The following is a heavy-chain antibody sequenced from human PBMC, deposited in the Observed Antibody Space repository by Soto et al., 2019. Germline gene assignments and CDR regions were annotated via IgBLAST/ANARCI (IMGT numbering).Heavy chain of an antibody. CDR3: ARDRHPYSTKYYFDY. Sequence: GGSLRLSCAASGFTFSTYAMNWVRQPPGKGLEWVSSISGSGAYTYYADSVQGRFTISRDNSKNTLNLQMNSLRAEDTAVYYCARDRHPYSTKYYFDYWGQGPLVTVSS. D-gene: IGHD2-2*01. J-gene: IGHJ4*02. CDR1: GFTFSTYA. V-gene: IGHV3-23*01. CDR2: ISGSGAYT.